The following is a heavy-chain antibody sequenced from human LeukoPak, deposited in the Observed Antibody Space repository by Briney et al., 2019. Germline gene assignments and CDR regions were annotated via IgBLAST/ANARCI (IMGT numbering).Heavy chain of an antibody. Sequence: SETLSLTCTVSGGSISSYYWSWVRHPPRTGLEWIWHIYYSGSTNYNPYLKSRVTRSVDTSKNQFSLKLSSVTAADTAVYYCARGRYCSGGSCYPFDYWGQGTLVTVSS. V-gene: IGHV4-59*01. D-gene: IGHD2-15*01. CDR2: IYYSGST. CDR3: ARGRYCSGGSCYPFDY. J-gene: IGHJ4*02. CDR1: GGSISSYY.